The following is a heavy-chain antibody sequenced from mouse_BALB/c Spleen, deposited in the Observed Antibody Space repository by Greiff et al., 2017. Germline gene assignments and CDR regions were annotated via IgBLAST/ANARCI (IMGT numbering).Heavy chain of an antibody. CDR2: ISYSGST. CDR1: GYSITSDYA. CDR3: ASYGNLAWFAY. J-gene: IGHJ3*01. V-gene: IGHV3-2*02. D-gene: IGHD2-1*01. Sequence: VQLKESGPGLVKPSQSLSLTCTVTGYSITSDYAWNWIRQFPGNKLEWMGYISYSGSTSYNPSLKSRISITRDTSKNQFFLQLNSVTTEDTATYYCASYGNLAWFAYWGQGTLVTVSA.